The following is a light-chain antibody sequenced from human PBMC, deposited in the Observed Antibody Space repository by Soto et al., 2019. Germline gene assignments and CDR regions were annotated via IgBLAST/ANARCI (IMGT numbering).Light chain of an antibody. V-gene: IGLV2-8*01. CDR1: RSDIGDSNY. J-gene: IGLJ2*01. Sequence: QSVLTQPPSASGSPGQSVTISCTGSRSDIGDSNYVSWYQQHPRKAPKLIISEVINRPSGVPDRFSASKSGNTASLTISGLKAEDEADYYCASKAGRSRHVVFGGGTKRTGL. CDR2: EVI. CDR3: ASKAGRSRHVV.